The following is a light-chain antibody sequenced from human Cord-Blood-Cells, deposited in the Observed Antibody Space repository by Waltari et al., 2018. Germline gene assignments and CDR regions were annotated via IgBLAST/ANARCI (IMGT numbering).Light chain of an antibody. J-gene: IGKJ3*01. V-gene: IGKV3-20*01. CDR3: QQYGSSPFT. CDR1: QSVSSSY. Sequence: EIVLTQSPGTLSLSPGERATLSCRASQSVSSSYLAWYQQKPGQAPRLLIYGASSRATGIPDRCRGSGSGTDFTLTMSRLEHADFAVYYCQQYGSSPFTFGPGTKVDIK. CDR2: GAS.